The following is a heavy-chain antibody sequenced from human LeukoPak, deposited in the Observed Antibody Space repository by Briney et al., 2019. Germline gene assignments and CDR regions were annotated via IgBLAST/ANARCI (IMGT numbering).Heavy chain of an antibody. J-gene: IGHJ6*03. V-gene: IGHV1-2*04. CDR2: INPNSAGT. CDR3: ARGATAGRFSLRPSGAYYMDV. D-gene: IGHD6-13*01. CDR1: GYIFIDYY. Sequence: ASVKVSCKTSGYIFIDYYMHWVRQAPGQGLEWMGWINPNSAGTNCAQTFQGWVTMTRDTSISTAYMELSRLRSDDTAVYYCARGATAGRFSLRPSGAYYMDVWGKGTTVTVSS.